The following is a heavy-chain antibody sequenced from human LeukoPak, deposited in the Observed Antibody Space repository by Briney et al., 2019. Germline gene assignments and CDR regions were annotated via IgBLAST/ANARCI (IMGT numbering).Heavy chain of an antibody. J-gene: IGHJ3*02. CDR2: INHSGST. Sequence: SETLSLTCAVYGGSFSGYYWSWIRQPPGKRLEWIGEINHSGSTNYNPSLKSRVTISVDTSKNQFSLKLSSVTAAHTAVYYCARGANLTIFGVVIDAFDIWGQGTMVTVSS. CDR1: GGSFSGYY. V-gene: IGHV4-34*01. CDR3: ARGANLTIFGVVIDAFDI. D-gene: IGHD3-3*01.